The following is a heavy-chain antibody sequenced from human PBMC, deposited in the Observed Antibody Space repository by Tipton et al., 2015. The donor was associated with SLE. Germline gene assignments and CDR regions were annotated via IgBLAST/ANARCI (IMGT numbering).Heavy chain of an antibody. CDR3: TRQQYDFWSGPFDY. V-gene: IGHV3-49*03. D-gene: IGHD3-3*01. CDR2: IRSKAYGGTT. CDR1: GFTFGDYA. J-gene: IGHJ4*02. Sequence: SLRLSCTASGFTFGDYAMSWFRQTPGKGLEWVGFIRSKAYGGTTEYAASVKGRFTISRDDSKSIAYLQMNSLKTEDTAVYYCTRQQYDFWSGPFDYWGQGTLVTVSS.